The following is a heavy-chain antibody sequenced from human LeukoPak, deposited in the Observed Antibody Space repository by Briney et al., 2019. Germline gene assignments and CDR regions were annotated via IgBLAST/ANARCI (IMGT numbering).Heavy chain of an antibody. D-gene: IGHD3-22*01. CDR3: ARGRSITMIVVAYFDY. Sequence: PGGSLRLSCAASGFTFSSYSMNWVRQAPGKGLEWVSSISSSSSHIYYADSVKGRFTISRDNAKNSLYLQMNSLRAEDTAVYYRARGRSITMIVVAYFDYWGQGTLVTVSS. J-gene: IGHJ4*02. CDR2: ISSSSSHI. CDR1: GFTFSSYS. V-gene: IGHV3-21*01.